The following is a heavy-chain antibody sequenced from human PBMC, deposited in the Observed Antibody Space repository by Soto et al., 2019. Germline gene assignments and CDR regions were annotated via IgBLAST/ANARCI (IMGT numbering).Heavy chain of an antibody. CDR1: GFTFSDYY. V-gene: IGHV3-11*06. J-gene: IGHJ6*02. Sequence: QVQLVESGGGLVKPGGSLRLSCAASGFTFSDYYMSWIRQAPGKGLDWVSYISISSSYTNYADSVKGQFTIYRDNAKNSLYLHMNSLRDEDTAVYYCARPPDYGEYASFSYYYGMDVWGQGTTVTVSS. D-gene: IGHD4-17*01. CDR3: ARPPDYGEYASFSYYYGMDV. CDR2: ISISSSYT.